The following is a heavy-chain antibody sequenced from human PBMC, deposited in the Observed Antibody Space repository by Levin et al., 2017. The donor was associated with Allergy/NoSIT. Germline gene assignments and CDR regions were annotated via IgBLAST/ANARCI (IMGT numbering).Heavy chain of an antibody. CDR3: ARTPRPHDGSGRKPDY. D-gene: IGHD3-10*01. CDR2: ISSSSSYI. J-gene: IGHJ4*02. CDR1: GFTFSSYS. Sequence: GGSLRLSCAASGFTFSSYSMNWVRQAPGKGLEWVSSISSSSSYIYYADSVKGRFTISRDNAKNSLYLQMNSLRAEDTAVYYCARTPRPHDGSGRKPDYWGQGTLVTVSS. V-gene: IGHV3-21*01.